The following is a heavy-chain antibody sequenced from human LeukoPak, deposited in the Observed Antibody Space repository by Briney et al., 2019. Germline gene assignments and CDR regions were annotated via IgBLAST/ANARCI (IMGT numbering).Heavy chain of an antibody. V-gene: IGHV1-69*02. D-gene: IGHD6-6*01. CDR3: AVTKELVRVLTFDY. CDR2: IIPILGIA. CDR1: GGTFSSYT. J-gene: IGHJ4*02. Sequence: SVKVSCKASGGTFSSYTISWVRQDPGQGLEWMGRIIPILGIANYAQKFQGRVTITADKSTSTAYMELSSLRSEDTAVYYCAVTKELVRVLTFDYWGQGTLVTVSS.